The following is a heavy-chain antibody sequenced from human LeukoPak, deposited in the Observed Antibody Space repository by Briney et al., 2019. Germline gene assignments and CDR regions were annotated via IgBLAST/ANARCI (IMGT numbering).Heavy chain of an antibody. V-gene: IGHV1-46*01. J-gene: IGHJ6*02. CDR2: INPSGGST. D-gene: IGHD2-2*01. CDR3: GGGVVPAALDPWPYYYYGMDV. Sequence: ASVKVSCKASGYTFTSYYMHWVRQAPGQGLEWMGIINPSGGSTSYAQKFQGRVTMTRDTSTSTVYMELSSLRSEDTAVYYCGGGVVPAALDPWPYYYYGMDVWGQGTTVTVSS. CDR1: GYTFTSYY.